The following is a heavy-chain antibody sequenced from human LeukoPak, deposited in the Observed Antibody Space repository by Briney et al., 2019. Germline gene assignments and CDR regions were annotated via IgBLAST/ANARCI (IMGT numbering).Heavy chain of an antibody. CDR3: ARMRWGWSSYCYYMDV. CDR1: GGSFSGYY. J-gene: IGHJ6*03. CDR2: INHSGST. Sequence: SETLSLTCAVYGGSFSGYYWSWIRQPPGKGLEWIGEINHSGSTNYNPSLKSRVTISVDTSKNQFSLKLSSVTAADTAVYYCARMRWGWSSYCYYMDVWGKGTTVTVSS. D-gene: IGHD2-21*01. V-gene: IGHV4-34*01.